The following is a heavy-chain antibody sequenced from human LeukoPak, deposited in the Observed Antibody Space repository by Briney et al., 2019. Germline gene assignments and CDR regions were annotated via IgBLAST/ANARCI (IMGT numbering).Heavy chain of an antibody. CDR2: IYYSGST. CDR3: ARHLAGHFGGFYFDY. CDR1: GGPISSNSYY. Sequence: PSETLSLTCTVSGGPISSNSYYWGWIRQPPGNGLEWIGTIYYSGSTYYNPSLKSRVTISVDTSKNQFSLKLNSVTAADTAVYYCARHLAGHFGGFYFDYWGQGTLVTVSS. D-gene: IGHD2-21*01. J-gene: IGHJ4*02. V-gene: IGHV4-39*07.